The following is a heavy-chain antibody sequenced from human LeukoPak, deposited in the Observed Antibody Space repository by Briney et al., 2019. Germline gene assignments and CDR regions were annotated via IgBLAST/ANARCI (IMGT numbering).Heavy chain of an antibody. Sequence: PSETLSLTCAVYGGSFSGYYWSWIRQPPGKGLEWIGEINHSGSTNYNPSLKSRVTISVDTSKNQFSLKLSSVTAADTAVYYCAGGSPPRYYYDSSQRWFDPWGQGTLVTVSS. CDR2: INHSGST. CDR1: GGSFSGYY. V-gene: IGHV4-34*01. CDR3: AGGSPPRYYYDSSQRWFDP. J-gene: IGHJ5*02. D-gene: IGHD3-22*01.